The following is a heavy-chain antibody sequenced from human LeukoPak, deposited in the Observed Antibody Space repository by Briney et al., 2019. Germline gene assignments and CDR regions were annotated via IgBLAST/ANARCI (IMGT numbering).Heavy chain of an antibody. Sequence: SETLSLTCTVSGGSISSGSYYWSWIRQPAGKGLEWIGRIYTSGSTNYNPSLKSRVTISVDTSKNQFSLELSSVTAADTAVYYCASGYYDSSGYYLNWFDPWGQGTLVTVSS. CDR3: ASGYYDSSGYYLNWFDP. V-gene: IGHV4-61*02. D-gene: IGHD3-22*01. J-gene: IGHJ5*02. CDR1: GGSISSGSYY. CDR2: IYTSGST.